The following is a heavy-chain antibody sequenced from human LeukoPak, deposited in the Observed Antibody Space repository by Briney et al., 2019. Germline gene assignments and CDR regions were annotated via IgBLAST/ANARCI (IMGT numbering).Heavy chain of an antibody. CDR2: ISSSGSTI. Sequence: GGSLRLSCAASGFTFSSYEMNWVRQAPGKGLEWVSYISSSGSTIYYADSVKGRFTISRDNAKNSLYLQMNSLRAEDTAVYYCARDSRYSGYGGWGQGTLVTVSS. CDR1: GFTFSSYE. D-gene: IGHD5-12*01. V-gene: IGHV3-48*03. J-gene: IGHJ4*02. CDR3: ARDSRYSGYGG.